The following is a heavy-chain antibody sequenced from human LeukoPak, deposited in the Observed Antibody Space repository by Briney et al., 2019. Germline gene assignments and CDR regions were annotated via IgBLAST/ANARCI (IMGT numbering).Heavy chain of an antibody. V-gene: IGHV3-66*01. CDR2: IYSGGST. Sequence: PGGSLRLSCAASGFTVSSNYMSWVRQAPGRGLEWVSVIYSGGSTYYADSVKGRFTISRDNSKNTLFLQMNSLRVEDTAVYFCAINRGATGFYWVDYWGQGTLVSVSS. D-gene: IGHD3-9*01. CDR3: AINRGATGFYWVDY. J-gene: IGHJ4*02. CDR1: GFTVSSNY.